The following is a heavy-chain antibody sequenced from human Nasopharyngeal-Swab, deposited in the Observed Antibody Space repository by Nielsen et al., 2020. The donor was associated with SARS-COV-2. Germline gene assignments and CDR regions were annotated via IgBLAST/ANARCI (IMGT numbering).Heavy chain of an antibody. V-gene: IGHV4-59*01. Sequence: SETLSLTCTVSGGSISSYYWSWIRQPPGKGLEWIGYIYYCGSPNYNPSLKSRVTISVDTSKNQFSLKLRSVTAADTAVYYCARGIIYDFWSGYYRISYNWFDPWGQGTLVTVSS. CDR1: GGSISSYY. CDR3: ARGIIYDFWSGYYRISYNWFDP. D-gene: IGHD3-3*01. J-gene: IGHJ5*02. CDR2: IYYCGSP.